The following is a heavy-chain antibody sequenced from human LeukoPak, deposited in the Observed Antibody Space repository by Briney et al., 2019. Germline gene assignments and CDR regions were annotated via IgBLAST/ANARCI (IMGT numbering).Heavy chain of an antibody. J-gene: IGHJ3*02. V-gene: IGHV3-11*01. CDR3: ARDLPRTGTTAFAFDI. CDR1: GFTFSDYY. CDR2: ISSSGSTI. D-gene: IGHD1-7*01. Sequence: GGSLRLSCAASGFTFSDYYMSWIRQAPGKGLEWVSYISSSGSTIYYADSVKGRFTISRDNAKNSLYLQMNSLRAEDTAVYYCARDLPRTGTTAFAFDIWGQGTMVTVSS.